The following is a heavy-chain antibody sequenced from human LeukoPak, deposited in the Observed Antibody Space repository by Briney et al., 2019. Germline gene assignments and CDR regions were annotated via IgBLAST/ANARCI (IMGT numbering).Heavy chain of an antibody. D-gene: IGHD3-22*01. Sequence: GGSLRLSCAASGFTFSSYGMNWVRQAPGKGLEWVSSITRSSYIYYADSVKGRFTISRDNAKNSLYLQMNSLRAEDTAVYYCAGYVSSGRRDAFDIWGQGTMVTVSS. CDR2: ITRSSYI. J-gene: IGHJ3*02. CDR3: AGYVSSGRRDAFDI. V-gene: IGHV3-21*01. CDR1: GFTFSSYG.